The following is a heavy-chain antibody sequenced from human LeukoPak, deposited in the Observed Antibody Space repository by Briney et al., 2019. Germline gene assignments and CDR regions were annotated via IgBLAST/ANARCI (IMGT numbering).Heavy chain of an antibody. Sequence: SETLSLTCTVSGGSISSSSYYWGWIRQPPGKGLEWIGIIYYSGSTYYNPSLKSRLTISVDTSKNQFSLKLSSVTAADTAVYYCARGNRLTVWPYSSGWYGDWGQGTLVTVSS. CDR3: ARGNRLTVWPYSSGWYGD. CDR2: IYYSGST. V-gene: IGHV4-39*07. CDR1: GGSISSSSYY. J-gene: IGHJ4*02. D-gene: IGHD6-19*01.